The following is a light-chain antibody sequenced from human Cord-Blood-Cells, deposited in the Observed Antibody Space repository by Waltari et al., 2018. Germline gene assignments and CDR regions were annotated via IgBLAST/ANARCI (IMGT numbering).Light chain of an antibody. CDR3: CSYAGSYTGV. V-gene: IGLV2-11*01. CDR2: DVS. J-gene: IGLJ2*01. CDR1: SSDVGGYNY. Sequence: QSALTQPRSVSGSPGQSVTISCTGTSSDVGGYNYVSWYQQHPGKAPKLMIYDVSKRAAGVRDRCSGSSSGNTASLTISEVQAEDEADYCCCSYAGSYTGVFGGGTKLTVL.